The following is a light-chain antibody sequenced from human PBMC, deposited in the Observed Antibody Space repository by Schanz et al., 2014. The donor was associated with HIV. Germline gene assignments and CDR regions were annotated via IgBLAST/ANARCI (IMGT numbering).Light chain of an antibody. CDR1: SSDVGGHNY. CDR2: NVS. J-gene: IGLJ2*01. Sequence: QSALTQPASVSGSPGQSITISCTGTSSDVGGHNYVSWYQQHPGKAPKLLVYNVSDRPSGVSNRFSGSKSGNTASLTISGLQAEDEADYYCSSYRSRSTPVIFGGGTKLTVL. V-gene: IGLV2-14*03. CDR3: SSYRSRSTPVI.